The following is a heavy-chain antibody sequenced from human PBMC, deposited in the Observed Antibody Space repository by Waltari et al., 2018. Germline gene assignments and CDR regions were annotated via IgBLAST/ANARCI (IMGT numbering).Heavy chain of an antibody. CDR3: VRDHWGPDY. CDR2: IHKDGSEK. V-gene: IGHV3-7*01. CDR1: GFTFTDHW. Sequence: EVHLVESGGGLVQPGGSLRLSCAASGFTFTDHWMGWVRQAPGKGPEWVANIHKDGSEKNYVDYVKGRFTISRDNAKDSVDLQMNSLRADDTAMYYCVRDHWGPDYWGQGTLVTVSS. D-gene: IGHD7-27*01. J-gene: IGHJ4*02.